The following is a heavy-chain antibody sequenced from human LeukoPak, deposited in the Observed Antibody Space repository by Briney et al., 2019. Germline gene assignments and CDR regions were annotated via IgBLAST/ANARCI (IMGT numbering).Heavy chain of an antibody. CDR1: GGSISSSSYY. CDR3: ARDGAGGSSSPSFDY. D-gene: IGHD6-6*01. Sequence: PSETLSLTCTVSGGSISSSSYYWGWIRQPPGTGLEWIGSIYYSGSTYYNPSLKSRVTISVDTSKNQFSLKLSSVTAADTAVYYCARDGAGGSSSPSFDYWGQGTLVTVSS. CDR2: IYYSGST. V-gene: IGHV4-39*07. J-gene: IGHJ4*02.